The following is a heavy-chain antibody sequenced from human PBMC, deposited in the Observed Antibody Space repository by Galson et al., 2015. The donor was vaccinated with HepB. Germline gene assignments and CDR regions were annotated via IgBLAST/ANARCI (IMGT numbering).Heavy chain of an antibody. CDR2: IYPGDSDT. CDR1: GYSFTSYW. J-gene: IGHJ4*02. V-gene: IGHV5-51*01. Sequence: QSGAEVKKPGESLKISCKGSGYSFTSYWIGWVRQMPGKGLEWMGIIYPGDSDTRYSPSIQGQVTISADKSISTAYLQWSSLKASDTAMYYCARQPERTYYYGSGFRDYWGQGTLVTVSS. D-gene: IGHD3-10*01. CDR3: ARQPERTYYYGSGFRDY.